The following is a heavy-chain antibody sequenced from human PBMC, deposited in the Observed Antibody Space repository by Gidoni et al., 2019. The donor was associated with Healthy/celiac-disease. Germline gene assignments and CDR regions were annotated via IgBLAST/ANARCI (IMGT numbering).Heavy chain of an antibody. Sequence: EVQLVESGGGLVQPGGSLRRSCAASGFTFSSYSMNWVRQAPGKGLEWVSYISSSSSTIYYADSVKGRFTISRDNAKNSLYLQMNSLRAEDTAVYYCARDFSGLSGYYGYWGQGTLVTVSS. CDR1: GFTFSSYS. CDR3: ARDFSGLSGYYGY. J-gene: IGHJ4*02. CDR2: ISSSSSTI. D-gene: IGHD3-22*01. V-gene: IGHV3-48*01.